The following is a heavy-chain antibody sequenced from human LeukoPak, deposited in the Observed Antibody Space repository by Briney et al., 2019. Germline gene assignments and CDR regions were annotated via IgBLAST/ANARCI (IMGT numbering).Heavy chain of an antibody. CDR1: GYTFTSYG. V-gene: IGHV1-18*01. Sequence: ASVKVSCKASGYTFTSYGISWVRQAPGQGLEWMGWISAYNGNTNYAQKLQGRVTMTTDTSTSTAYMELRSLRSDDTAVYYCARRVGSTMIVAYNWFDPWGQGTLVTVSS. CDR3: ARRVGSTMIVAYNWFDP. D-gene: IGHD3-22*01. CDR2: ISAYNGNT. J-gene: IGHJ5*02.